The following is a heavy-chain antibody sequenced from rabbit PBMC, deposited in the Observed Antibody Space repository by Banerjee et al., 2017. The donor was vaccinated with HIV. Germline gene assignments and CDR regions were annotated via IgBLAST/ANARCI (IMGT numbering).Heavy chain of an antibody. D-gene: IGHD7-1*01. Sequence: QEQLEESGGDLVKPEGSLTLTCTASGFTLSSHWMCWVRQAPGKGLEWIACIYAGSSDSSYYAGWAKGRFTISSTSSTTVTLQMTSLTAADTASYFCARDGAGDAGYGSLALWGQGTLVTVS. CDR3: ARDGAGDAGYGSLAL. CDR2: IYAGSSDSS. J-gene: IGHJ3*01. CDR1: GFTLSSHW. V-gene: IGHV1S45*01.